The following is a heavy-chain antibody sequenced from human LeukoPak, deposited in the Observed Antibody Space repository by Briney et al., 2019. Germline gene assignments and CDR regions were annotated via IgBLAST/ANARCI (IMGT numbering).Heavy chain of an antibody. CDR2: ISSSSRTI. CDR3: ATDSYVSGSYYRLFY. J-gene: IGHJ4*02. D-gene: IGHD3-10*01. V-gene: IGHV3-48*01. Sequence: GGSLRLSCVASVFTFSSYSMNWVRQAPGTGLEWVSYISSSSRTIYYADSVKGRFTISRDNAKNSLFLQLNSLRAEDTAIYYCATDSYVSGSYYRLFYWGQGTLVTVSS. CDR1: VFTFSSYS.